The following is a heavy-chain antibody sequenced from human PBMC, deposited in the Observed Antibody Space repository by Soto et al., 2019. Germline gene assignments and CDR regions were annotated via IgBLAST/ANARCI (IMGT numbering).Heavy chain of an antibody. J-gene: IGHJ4*02. CDR1: GFTFSSYA. Sequence: EVQLLESGGGLVQPGGSLRLSCAASGFTFSSYAMSWVRQAPGKGLEWVSAISGSGGSTYYADSVKGRFTISRDNSKNTLYLQMNSLRAEDTAVYYCAKAAIVVVVAATQVEYYFDYWGQGTLVTVSS. CDR2: ISGSGGST. V-gene: IGHV3-23*01. D-gene: IGHD2-15*01. CDR3: AKAAIVVVVAATQVEYYFDY.